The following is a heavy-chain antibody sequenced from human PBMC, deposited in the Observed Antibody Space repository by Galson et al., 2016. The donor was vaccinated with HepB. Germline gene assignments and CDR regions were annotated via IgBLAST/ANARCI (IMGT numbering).Heavy chain of an antibody. CDR2: IQPTNPDA. CDR1: GYNFINKY. V-gene: IGHV5-51*01. D-gene: IGHD6-13*01. J-gene: IGHJ4*02. Sequence: QSGAEVKKPGESLKISCKGSGYNFINKYIAWVRQMPGKGLEWMGIIQPTNPDARYSPSFQGQVSISADKTINTAYLEWSRLKATDTAMYYCATLGNSWEYYVDSWGQGTLVTVSA. CDR3: ATLGNSWEYYVDS.